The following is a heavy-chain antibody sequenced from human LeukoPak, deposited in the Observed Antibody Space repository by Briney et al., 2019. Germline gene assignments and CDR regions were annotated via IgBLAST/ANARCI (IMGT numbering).Heavy chain of an antibody. CDR1: GFTFSSYA. D-gene: IGHD6-13*01. Sequence: GSLRLSCAASGFTFSSYAMSWVRQPPGKGLEWIGSIYYSGSTYYNPSLKSRVTISLDTSKNQFSLKLSSVTAADTAVYYCARDAYRSIAAAGTDYWGQGTLVTVSS. J-gene: IGHJ4*02. V-gene: IGHV4-39*07. CDR2: IYYSGST. CDR3: ARDAYRSIAAAGTDY.